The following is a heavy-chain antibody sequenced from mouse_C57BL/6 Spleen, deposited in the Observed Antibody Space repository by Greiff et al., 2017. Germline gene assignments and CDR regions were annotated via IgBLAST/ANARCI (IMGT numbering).Heavy chain of an antibody. Sequence: VQLQQSGAELVRPGASVTLSCKASGYKFTDYEMHWVKQTPVHGLEWIGAIDPETGGTAYNQKFKGKAILTADKSSSTAYMELRRLTAENSAVYYCTRCWDEGYCDYWGQGTTLTVSS. CDR3: TRCWDEGYCDY. CDR2: IDPETGGT. J-gene: IGHJ2*01. V-gene: IGHV1-15*01. CDR1: GYKFTDYE. D-gene: IGHD4-1*01.